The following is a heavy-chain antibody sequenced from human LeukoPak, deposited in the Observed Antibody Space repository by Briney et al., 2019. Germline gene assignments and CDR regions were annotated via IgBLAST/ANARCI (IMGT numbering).Heavy chain of an antibody. D-gene: IGHD3-16*01. CDR3: ARDGGVTYYYFYYYMDV. V-gene: IGHV4-39*07. J-gene: IGHJ6*03. Sequence: PSETLSLTCTVSGGSISSSSYYWRWIRQPPGKGLEWIGSIYHSGSTYYNPSLKSRVIISVDTSKNQFSLKLSSVTAADTAVYYCARDGGVTYYYFYYYMDVWGKGTTVTVSS. CDR1: GGSISSSSYY. CDR2: IYHSGST.